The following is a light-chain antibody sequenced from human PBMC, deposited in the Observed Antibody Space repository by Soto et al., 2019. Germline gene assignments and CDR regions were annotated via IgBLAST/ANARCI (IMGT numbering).Light chain of an antibody. J-gene: IGKJ2*01. CDR1: QSICTW. CDR2: DAS. V-gene: IGKV1-5*01. CDR3: QQYNSYPYT. Sequence: DIQMTQSPSTVSASVGDGVTITCRASQSICTWLAWYQQKPGKAPNLLIYDASTLESGGPSGFSGSGSGTEFTLTISSLQPDDSAAYYCQQYNSYPYTFGQGTKLEIK.